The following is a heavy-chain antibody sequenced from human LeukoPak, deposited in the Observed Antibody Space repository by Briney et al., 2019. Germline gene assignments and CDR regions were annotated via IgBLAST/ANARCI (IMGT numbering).Heavy chain of an antibody. CDR2: IYYSGST. Sequence: SETLSLTCTVSGGSISSGDYYWSWIRQPPGKGLEWIGYIYYSGSTYYNPSLESRVTISVDTSKNQFSLKLSSVTAADTAVYYCAREGLYSYGYFDYWGQGTLVTVSS. D-gene: IGHD5-18*01. CDR1: GGSISSGDYY. CDR3: AREGLYSYGYFDY. V-gene: IGHV4-30-4*01. J-gene: IGHJ4*02.